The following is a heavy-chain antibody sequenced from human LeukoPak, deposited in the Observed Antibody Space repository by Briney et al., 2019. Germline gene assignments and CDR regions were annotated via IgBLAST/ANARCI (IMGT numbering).Heavy chain of an antibody. V-gene: IGHV4-59*01. CDR2: IYYSGST. Sequence: SETLSLTCTVSGGSISSYYWSWIRQPPGKGLEWIGYIYYSGSTNYNPSLKSRVTISVDTSKNQFSLKLSSVTAADTAVYYCAKDRLSYSSGWYCPYWGQGTLVTVSS. CDR1: GGSISSYY. CDR3: AKDRLSYSSGWYCPY. D-gene: IGHD6-19*01. J-gene: IGHJ4*02.